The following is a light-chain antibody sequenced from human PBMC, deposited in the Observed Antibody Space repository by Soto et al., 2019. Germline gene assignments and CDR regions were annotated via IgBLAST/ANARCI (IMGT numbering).Light chain of an antibody. V-gene: IGLV2-8*01. CDR1: SSDVGGYNY. CDR2: EVS. J-gene: IGLJ2*01. Sequence: LTQPPSASGSPGQSVTISCTGTSSDVGGYNYVSWYQQHPGKAPKFLIFEVSRRPSGVPDRFSGSKSGNTASLTVSGLQADDEADYYCSSYAGSNNPVIFGGGTKLTVL. CDR3: SSYAGSNNPVI.